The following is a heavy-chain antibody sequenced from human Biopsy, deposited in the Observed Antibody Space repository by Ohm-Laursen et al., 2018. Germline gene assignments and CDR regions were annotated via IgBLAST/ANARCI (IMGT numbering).Heavy chain of an antibody. J-gene: IGHJ3*01. Sequence: SETLSLTCTVSGASMTGYFWTWARQPAGKGLEWIGHIYTIGDTTYNPSLESRVTMSLDTSKNQFSLKMTSLTAADTAVYFCAREDEGLLRALDLWGQGTMVTVSS. CDR1: GASMTGYF. V-gene: IGHV4-4*07. CDR3: AREDEGLLRALDL. D-gene: IGHD3-3*01. CDR2: IYTIGDT.